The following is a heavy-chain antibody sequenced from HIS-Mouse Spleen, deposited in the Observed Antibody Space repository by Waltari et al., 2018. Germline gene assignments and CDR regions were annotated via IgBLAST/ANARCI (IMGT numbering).Heavy chain of an antibody. Sequence: QLQLQESGPGLVKPSETLSLTCTVSGGSISSSSYYWGWIRQPPGKGLEWIGSIYYSGAPYSNPSLKSRVTISVDTSKNQFSLKLSSVTAADTAVYYCARAPYSSSWYQAFDIWGQGTMVTVSS. CDR2: IYYSGAP. CDR1: GGSISSSSYY. V-gene: IGHV4-39*07. J-gene: IGHJ3*02. CDR3: ARAPYSSSWYQAFDI. D-gene: IGHD6-13*01.